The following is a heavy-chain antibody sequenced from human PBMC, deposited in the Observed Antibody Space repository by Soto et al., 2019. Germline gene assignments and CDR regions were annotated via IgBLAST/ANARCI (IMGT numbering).Heavy chain of an antibody. V-gene: IGHV1-3*01. D-gene: IGHD4-17*01. CDR1: GYTFTSYA. CDR3: ARDLKPGPTVTTFLVF. J-gene: IGHJ4*02. CDR2: INAGNGNT. Sequence: ASVKVSCTPSGYTFTSYAMHWVRQAPGQRLEWMGWINAGNGNTKYSQKFQGRVTISRDTSASTAYMELSSLRSEDTAVYYCARDLKPGPTVTTFLVFGGQGTLVTVSS.